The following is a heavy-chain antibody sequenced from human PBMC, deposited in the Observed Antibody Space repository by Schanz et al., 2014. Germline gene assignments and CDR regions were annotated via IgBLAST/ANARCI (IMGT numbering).Heavy chain of an antibody. CDR3: AIRYGDRAM. CDR2: MNPNSGNT. D-gene: IGHD4-17*01. V-gene: IGHV1-8*01. Sequence: QVQLVQSGAEVKKPGASVKVSCKASGYTFTSYDINWVRQAPGQGLEWMGWMNPNSGNTGYAQKFQGRVTMTRDTSWKTAYMEMTDQRLKDEGLYSGAIRYGDRAMWGQGTLIAVSS. J-gene: IGHJ4*02. CDR1: GYTFTSYD.